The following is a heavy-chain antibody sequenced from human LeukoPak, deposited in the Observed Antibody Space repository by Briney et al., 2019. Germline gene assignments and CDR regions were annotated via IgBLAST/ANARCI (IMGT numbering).Heavy chain of an antibody. D-gene: IGHD1-1*01. Sequence: GESLKISCKGSGYSFTTYWISWVRQMPGKGLEWMGSIDPSDSNTYYSPSFQGHVTISADKSISTAYLQWSSLEASDTAMYYCARLIRETLAGYFWGQGTLVTVSS. V-gene: IGHV5-10-1*01. J-gene: IGHJ4*02. CDR2: IDPSDSNT. CDR1: GYSFTTYW. CDR3: ARLIRETLAGYF.